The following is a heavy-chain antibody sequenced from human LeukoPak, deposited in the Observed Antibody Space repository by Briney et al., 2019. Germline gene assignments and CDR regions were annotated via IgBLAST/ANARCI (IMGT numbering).Heavy chain of an antibody. D-gene: IGHD7-27*01. CDR1: GFTVSSNY. J-gene: IGHJ4*02. Sequence: GGSLRLSCAASGFTVSSNYMSWVRQAPGKGLKWVSTITTGGPNTYYADSVKGRFTVSRDDSKNTLYLQMNSLRAEDTAVYYCAKDGGLWVSAHWGDSWGRGTLVTVSS. CDR3: AKDGGLWVSAHWGDS. V-gene: IGHV3-23*01. CDR2: ITTGGPNT.